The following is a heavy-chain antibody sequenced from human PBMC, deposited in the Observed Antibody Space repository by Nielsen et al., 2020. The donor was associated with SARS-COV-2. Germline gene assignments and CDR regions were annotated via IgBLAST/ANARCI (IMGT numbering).Heavy chain of an antibody. CDR3: VKWVQLDLGYYYHGMDV. Sequence: GESLKISCAASGFTFSRFGMHWVRQTPGRGLEWVAYISYDGSDQYYEDSLKGRFTISRDNSKNILYLQMNNLRVEDTAVYYCVKWVQLDLGYYYHGMDVWGQGTTVTVSS. J-gene: IGHJ6*02. V-gene: IGHV3-30*18. CDR2: ISYDGSDQ. CDR1: GFTFSRFG. D-gene: IGHD6-6*01.